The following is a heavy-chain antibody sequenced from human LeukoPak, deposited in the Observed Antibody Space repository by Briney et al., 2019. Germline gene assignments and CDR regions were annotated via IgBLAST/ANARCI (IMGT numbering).Heavy chain of an antibody. D-gene: IGHD3-22*01. CDR3: AREGSGYDSSGLN. J-gene: IGHJ4*02. CDR2: IYTGGTT. Sequence: PGGSLRLSCAASGFTVSSNYMSWVRQAPGKGLEWVSIIYTGGTTYYADSVKGRLTISRDNSKNTVYLQMNNLRAEDTAVYYCAREGSGYDSSGLNWGQGTLVTVSS. CDR1: GFTVSSNY. V-gene: IGHV3-53*01.